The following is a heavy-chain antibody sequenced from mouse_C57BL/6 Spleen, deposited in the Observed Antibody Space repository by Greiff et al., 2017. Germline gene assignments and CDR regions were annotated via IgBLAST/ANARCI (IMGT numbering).Heavy chain of an antibody. D-gene: IGHD2-5*01. CDR1: GFSFNTYA. J-gene: IGHJ4*01. Sequence: EVMLVESGGGLVQPKGSLKLSCAASGFSFNTYAMNWVRQAPGKGLEWVARIRSKSNNYATYYADSVKDRFTISRDDSESMLYLQMNNLKTEDTAMYYCVRQGSNSYAMDYWGQGTSVTVSS. V-gene: IGHV10-1*01. CDR2: IRSKSNNYAT. CDR3: VRQGSNSYAMDY.